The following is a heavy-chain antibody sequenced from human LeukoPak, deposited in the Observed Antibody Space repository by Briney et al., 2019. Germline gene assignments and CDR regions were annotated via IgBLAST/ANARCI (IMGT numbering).Heavy chain of an antibody. CDR3: ARGEGSWNYVLFDY. CDR1: GYTFTSYD. J-gene: IGHJ4*02. Sequence: ASLKVSCKASGYTFTSYDINWVRQATGQGLGWMGWMNPNSGNTGYAQKFQGRVTMTRNTSISTAYMELSSLRSEDTAVYYCARGEGSWNYVLFDYWGQGTLVTVSS. D-gene: IGHD1-7*01. V-gene: IGHV1-8*01. CDR2: MNPNSGNT.